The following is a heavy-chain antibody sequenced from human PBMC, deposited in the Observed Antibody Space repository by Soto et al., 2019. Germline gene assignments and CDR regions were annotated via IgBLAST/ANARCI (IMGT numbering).Heavy chain of an antibody. CDR3: ARGSGMGAPDGSFDI. V-gene: IGHV1-69*06. D-gene: IGHD1-26*01. Sequence: SVKVSCKASGGTFSSYSISWVRQAPGQGLEWMGGIIPIFGTANYAQKFQGRVTITADKSTSTAYMELSSLRSEDTAVYYCARGSGMGAPDGSFDIWGQGTMVTVSS. J-gene: IGHJ3*02. CDR1: GGTFSSYS. CDR2: IIPIFGTA.